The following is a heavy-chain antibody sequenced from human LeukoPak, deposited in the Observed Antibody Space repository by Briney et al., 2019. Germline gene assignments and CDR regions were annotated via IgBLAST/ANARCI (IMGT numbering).Heavy chain of an antibody. CDR1: GGTFISYA. CDR3: AKTIFGVVTPRLNLNGMDV. CDR2: IIPIFGTA. Sequence: GASVKVSCKASGGTFISYAISWVRQAPGQGLEWMGGIIPIFGTANYAQKFQGRVTITADESTSTAYMGLSSLRSEDTAVYYCAKTIFGVVTPRLNLNGMDVWGHGTTVTVSS. V-gene: IGHV1-69*13. J-gene: IGHJ6*02. D-gene: IGHD3-3*01.